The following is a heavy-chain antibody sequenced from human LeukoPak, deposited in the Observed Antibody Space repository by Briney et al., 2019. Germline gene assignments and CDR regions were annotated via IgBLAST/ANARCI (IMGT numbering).Heavy chain of an antibody. Sequence: ASVKVSCKASGYTFTSYDINWVRQATGQGLEWMGWMNPNSGNTGYAQKFQGRVTITRNTSISTAYMELSSLRSEDTAVYYCARGPSSSDYLDYWGQGTLVTVSS. V-gene: IGHV1-8*03. J-gene: IGHJ4*02. D-gene: IGHD6-6*01. CDR1: GYTFTSYD. CDR3: ARGPSSSDYLDY. CDR2: MNPNSGNT.